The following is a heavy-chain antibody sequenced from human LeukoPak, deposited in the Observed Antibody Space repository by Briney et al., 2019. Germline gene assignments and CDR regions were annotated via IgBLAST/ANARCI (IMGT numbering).Heavy chain of an antibody. V-gene: IGHV3-15*01. CDR1: GFTFSSYA. J-gene: IGHJ4*02. CDR3: TTEYRDSSGYFFIIY. CDR2: IKSKPDGGTA. D-gene: IGHD3-22*01. Sequence: GGSLRLSCAASGFTFSSYAMSWVRQAPGKGLEWVGRIKSKPDGGTADYAAPVKGRFTISRDDSKNTLHLQMNSLKIEDTAVYYCTTEYRDSSGYFFIIYWGQGTLVTVSS.